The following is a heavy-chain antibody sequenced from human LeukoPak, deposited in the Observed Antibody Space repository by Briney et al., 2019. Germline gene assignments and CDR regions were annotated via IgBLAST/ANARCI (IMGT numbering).Heavy chain of an antibody. V-gene: IGHV3-20*04. J-gene: IGHJ6*04. CDR3: AELGITMIGGV. CDR2: INWNGGST. Sequence: GGSLRLSCAASGFTFDDYGMSWVRQAPGKGLEWVSGINWNGGSTGYADSVKGRFTISRDNAKNSLYLQVNSLRAEDTAGYYCAELGITMIGGVWGKGTTVTISS. D-gene: IGHD3-10*02. CDR1: GFTFDDYG.